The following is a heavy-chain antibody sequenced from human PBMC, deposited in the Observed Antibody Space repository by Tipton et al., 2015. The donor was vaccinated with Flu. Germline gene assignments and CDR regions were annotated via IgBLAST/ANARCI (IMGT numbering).Heavy chain of an antibody. CDR2: ISSSSNYI. V-gene: IGHV3-21*01. CDR1: GFTVTSSY. J-gene: IGHJ4*02. CDR3: ARIPQNWGRYFDY. D-gene: IGHD7-27*01. Sequence: QLVQSGGGLIQPGGSLRLSCAASGFTVTSSYMSWVRQAPGKGLEWVSSISSSSNYIYYADSVKGRFTVSRDNAKNSLYLQMNSLSAEDTAVYYCARIPQNWGRYFDYWGQGTLVTVSS.